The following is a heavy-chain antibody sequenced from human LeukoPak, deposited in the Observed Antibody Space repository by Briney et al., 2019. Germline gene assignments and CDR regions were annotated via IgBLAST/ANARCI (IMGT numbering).Heavy chain of an antibody. CDR1: GYFINSGYH. Sequence: PSETLSLTCIVSGYFINSGYHWGWIRQPPGKGLEWIGSIYHSGSTYYNPSLKSRVTISIDTSKNQFSLKLRSVTAADTAVYYCARHYLYDTSGDGTYYFDYWGQGTLVTVSS. J-gene: IGHJ4*02. CDR2: IYHSGST. CDR3: ARHYLYDTSGDGTYYFDY. D-gene: IGHD3-22*01. V-gene: IGHV4-38-2*02.